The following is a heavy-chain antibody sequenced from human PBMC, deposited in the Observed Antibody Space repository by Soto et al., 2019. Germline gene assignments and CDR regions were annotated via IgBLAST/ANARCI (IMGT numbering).Heavy chain of an antibody. Sequence: SETLSLTCAVSGGSISSGGSSWSWIRQPPGKGLEWIGYIYHSGSTYYNPSLKSRVTISVDRSKNQFSLKLSSVTAADTAVYYCARGGCSGGSCYHWFDPWGQGTLVTVSS. V-gene: IGHV4-30-2*01. CDR2: IYHSGST. CDR3: ARGGCSGGSCYHWFDP. CDR1: GGSISSGGSS. J-gene: IGHJ5*02. D-gene: IGHD2-15*01.